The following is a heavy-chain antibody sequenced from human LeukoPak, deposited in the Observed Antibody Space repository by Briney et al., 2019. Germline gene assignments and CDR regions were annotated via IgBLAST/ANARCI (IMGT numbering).Heavy chain of an antibody. CDR2: IYYSGST. D-gene: IGHD3-22*01. J-gene: IGHJ5*02. CDR3: ARDLYYYYDSSGSWFDP. V-gene: IGHV4-31*11. CDR1: GGSFSGYY. Sequence: SETLSLTCAVYGGSFSGYYWSWIRQHPGKGLEWIGYIYYSGSTYYNPSLKSRVTISVDTSKNQFSLKLSSVTAADTAVYYCARDLYYYYDSSGSWFDPWGQGTLVTVSS.